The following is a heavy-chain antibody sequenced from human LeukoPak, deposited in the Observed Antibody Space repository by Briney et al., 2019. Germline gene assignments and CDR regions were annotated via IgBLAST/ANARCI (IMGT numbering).Heavy chain of an antibody. J-gene: IGHJ4*02. Sequence: GGSLRLSCAASGFTFDDYAMHWVRQAPGKGLEWVSLISGDGGSTYYADSVKGRFTISRDNAKNSLYLQMNSLRAEDTAVYYCAREPSSNNFDYWGQGTLVTVSS. D-gene: IGHD4-11*01. V-gene: IGHV3-43*02. CDR3: AREPSSNNFDY. CDR2: ISGDGGST. CDR1: GFTFDDYA.